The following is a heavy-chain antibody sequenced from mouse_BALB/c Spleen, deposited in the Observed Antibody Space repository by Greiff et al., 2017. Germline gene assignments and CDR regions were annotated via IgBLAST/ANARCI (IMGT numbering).Heavy chain of an antibody. V-gene: IGHV2-9*02. Sequence: VKLMESGPGLVAPSQSLSITCTVSGFSLTSYGVHWVRQPPGKGLEWLGVIWAGGSTNYNSALMSRLSISKDNSKSQVFLKMNSLQTDDTAMYYCAREDYGSSYEFAYWGQGTLVTVSA. CDR2: IWAGGST. J-gene: IGHJ3*01. CDR3: AREDYGSSYEFAY. D-gene: IGHD1-1*01. CDR1: GFSLTSYG.